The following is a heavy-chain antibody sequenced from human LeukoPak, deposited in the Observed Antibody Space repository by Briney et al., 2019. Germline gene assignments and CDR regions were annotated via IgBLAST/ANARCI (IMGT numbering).Heavy chain of an antibody. CDR2: INYSGST. V-gene: IGHV4-39*01. CDR1: GGSIASSTYY. CDR3: ARREGPPKTFDY. J-gene: IGHJ4*02. Sequence: SETVSLTCTVSGGSIASSTYYWGWIRQPPGKGLEWIGSINYSGSTHYNPSLKSRVTISVDTSKNQFSLKLSSVTAADTAVYYCARREGPPKTFDYWGQGSLVTVSS.